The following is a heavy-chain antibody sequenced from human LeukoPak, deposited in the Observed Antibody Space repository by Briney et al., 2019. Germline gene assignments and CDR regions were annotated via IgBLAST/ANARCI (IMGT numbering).Heavy chain of an antibody. CDR2: ISYDGSNK. CDR1: GFTFSSYA. CDR3: ARSNASSGSSLWY. D-gene: IGHD1-26*01. J-gene: IGHJ4*02. V-gene: IGHV3-30-3*01. Sequence: PGRSLRLSCAASGFTFSSYAMHWVRQAPGKGLEWVAVISYDGSNKYYADSVKGRFTISRDNSKNTLYLQMNSLRAEDTAVYYCARSNASSGSSLWYWGQGTLITVSS.